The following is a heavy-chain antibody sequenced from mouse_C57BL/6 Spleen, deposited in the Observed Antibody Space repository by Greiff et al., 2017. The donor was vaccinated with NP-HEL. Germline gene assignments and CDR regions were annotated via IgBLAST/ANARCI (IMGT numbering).Heavy chain of an antibody. CDR1: GFSLTSYA. J-gene: IGHJ1*03. D-gene: IGHD1-1*01. CDR3: ARTYGSPWYFDV. V-gene: IGHV2-9-1*01. Sequence: VKLQESGPGLVAPSQSLSITCTVSGFSLTSYAISWVRQPPGKGLEWLGVLWTGGGTNYNSALKSSLSISKDNSKSQVFVKMNSLQTDDTARDYCARTYGSPWYFDVWGTGTTVTVSS. CDR2: LWTGGGT.